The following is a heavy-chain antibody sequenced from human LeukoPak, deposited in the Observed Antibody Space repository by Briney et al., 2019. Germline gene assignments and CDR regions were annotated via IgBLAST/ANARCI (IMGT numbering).Heavy chain of an antibody. V-gene: IGHV4-59*12. CDR3: ARPRYYYGSGNWFDP. CDR2: IYYSGST. D-gene: IGHD3-10*01. CDR1: GGSISSYY. J-gene: IGHJ5*02. Sequence: SETLSLTCTVSGGSISSYYWSWIRQPPGKGLVWIGYIYYSGSTSYNPSLKSRVTISVDTSKKQFSLKLSSVTAADTAVYYCARPRYYYGSGNWFDPWGQGTLVTVSS.